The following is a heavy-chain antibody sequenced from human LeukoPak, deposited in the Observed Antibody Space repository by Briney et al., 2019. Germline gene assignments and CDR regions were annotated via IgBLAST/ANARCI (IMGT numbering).Heavy chain of an antibody. V-gene: IGHV3-15*01. J-gene: IGHJ4*02. Sequence: PGGSLRLSCAASGFTFSNAWMSWVRQAPGKGLEWVGRIKSKTDGGTTDYAAPVKGRFTISRDDSKNTLYLQMNSLKTEDTAVYYCTTDLKYYGSGSYLRGLPLFWDYWGQGTLVTVSS. CDR2: IKSKTDGGTT. D-gene: IGHD3-10*01. CDR3: TTDLKYYGSGSYLRGLPLFWDY. CDR1: GFTFSNAW.